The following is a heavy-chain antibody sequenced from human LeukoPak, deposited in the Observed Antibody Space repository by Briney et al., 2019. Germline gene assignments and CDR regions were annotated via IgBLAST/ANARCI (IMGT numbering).Heavy chain of an antibody. Sequence: SETLSLTCTVSGDSISSGDYYWSWIRQPAGKGLEWIGRISSSGSTNYNPSLKSRVTISVDTSKNQFSLKLSSVTAAETAVYYCARADYSSTWSHDYYYMDVWGKGTTVTVSS. CDR1: GDSISSGDYY. V-gene: IGHV4-61*02. J-gene: IGHJ6*03. D-gene: IGHD6-13*01. CDR2: ISSSGST. CDR3: ARADYSSTWSHDYYYMDV.